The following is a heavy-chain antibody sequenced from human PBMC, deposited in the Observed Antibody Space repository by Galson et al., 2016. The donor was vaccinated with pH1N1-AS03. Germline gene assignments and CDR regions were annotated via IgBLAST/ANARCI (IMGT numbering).Heavy chain of an antibody. CDR1: GFSLSTGGMR. J-gene: IGHJ6*02. V-gene: IGHV2-70*04. CDR3: ARTLNYNTGLDV. CDR2: IDWDDGT. Sequence: PALVKPTQTLTLTCTVSGFSLSTGGMRVSWIRQPPGKALEWLGRIDWDDGTFYSTSLKTRLTISKDTSKNQVVLTMTNLDPVDTGTYYCARTLNYNTGLDVCGPGATVTV. D-gene: IGHD5-24*01.